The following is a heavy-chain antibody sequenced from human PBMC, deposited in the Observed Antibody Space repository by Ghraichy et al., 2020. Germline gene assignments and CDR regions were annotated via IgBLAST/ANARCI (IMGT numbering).Heavy chain of an antibody. CDR3: ARGGTRWASLHFVY. CDR2: IKQDGGEV. V-gene: IGHV3-7*01. Sequence: GESLNISCVASGFTFSDYWMGWVRQTPGKGLEWVANIKQDGGEVRLLDSMKGRFTVSRDNGRNSLYLQLNSLGAEDTAVFYCARGGTRWASLHFVYWGQGTPVTVSS. J-gene: IGHJ4*02. D-gene: IGHD1-26*01. CDR1: GFTFSDYW.